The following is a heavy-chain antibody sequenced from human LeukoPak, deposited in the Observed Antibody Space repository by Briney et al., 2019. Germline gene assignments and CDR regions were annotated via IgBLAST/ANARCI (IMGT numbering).Heavy chain of an antibody. CDR1: GFTFSGSA. Sequence: GGSLRLSCAASGFTFSGSAMHWVRQASGKGLEWVGRIRSKGNSYATAYAASVKGRFTISRDDSKNTAYLQMNSLKTEDTAVYYCTKIVGANYSWFDPWGQGTLVTVSS. V-gene: IGHV3-73*01. J-gene: IGHJ5*02. D-gene: IGHD1-26*01. CDR3: TKIVGANYSWFDP. CDR2: IRSKGNSYAT.